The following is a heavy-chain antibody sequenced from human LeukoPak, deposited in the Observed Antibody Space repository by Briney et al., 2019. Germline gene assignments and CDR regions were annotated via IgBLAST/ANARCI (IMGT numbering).Heavy chain of an antibody. D-gene: IGHD3-3*01. Sequence: SETLSLTCTVSGGSISNYYWSWIRQPPGKGLEWIGSIYHSGSTYYNPSLKSRVTISVDTSKNQFSLKLSSVTAADTAVYYCARVTIFGVDYYYYMDVWGKGTTATVSS. CDR2: IYHSGST. CDR3: ARVTIFGVDYYYYMDV. J-gene: IGHJ6*03. CDR1: GGSISNYY. V-gene: IGHV4-38-2*02.